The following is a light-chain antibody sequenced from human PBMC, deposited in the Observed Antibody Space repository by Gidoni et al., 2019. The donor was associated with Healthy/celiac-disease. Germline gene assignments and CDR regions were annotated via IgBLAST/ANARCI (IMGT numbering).Light chain of an antibody. Sequence: QSALTQPASVSVSPGQSITISCTGTSSDVGGYNYVSWYQQHPGKAPKLMIYEVSNRPSGVSNRFSGSKSGNTASLTISGLQAEDEADYYCSSYTSSSTSRVFGTGTKVTVL. J-gene: IGLJ1*01. CDR1: SSDVGGYNY. CDR2: EVS. V-gene: IGLV2-14*01. CDR3: SSYTSSSTSRV.